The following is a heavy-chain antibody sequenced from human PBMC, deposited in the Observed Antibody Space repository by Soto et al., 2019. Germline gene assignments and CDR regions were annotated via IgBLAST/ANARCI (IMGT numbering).Heavy chain of an antibody. CDR1: GFTFNNYA. J-gene: IGHJ3*02. D-gene: IGHD7-27*01. CDR2: ISGTGGST. CDR3: GKGNSKWGTGDAFDI. V-gene: IGHV3-23*01. Sequence: EVQLLESGGGVVQPGGSLRLSCAASGFTFNNYALNWVRQAPGKGLEWVSSISGTGGSTFYAGSAKGRFTISRDNSKNTLFLQMTSLRAEDTAVYYCGKGNSKWGTGDAFDIWGQVTMVTISS.